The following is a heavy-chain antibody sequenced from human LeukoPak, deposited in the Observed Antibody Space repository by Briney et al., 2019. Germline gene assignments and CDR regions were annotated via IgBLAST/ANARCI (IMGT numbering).Heavy chain of an antibody. CDR1: GFTFTDYW. CDR3: SPGFAFDV. D-gene: IGHD2-15*01. CDR2: ISTDGGRT. J-gene: IGHJ3*01. V-gene: IGHV3-74*01. Sequence: GVLRLSCAASGFTFTDYWMHWVRQRPGEGQVWVSHISTDGGRTNYADSVKGRFTTSRDNTKNTVYLQMSSLRAEDTAVYYCSPGFAFDVWGKGTMVTVSS.